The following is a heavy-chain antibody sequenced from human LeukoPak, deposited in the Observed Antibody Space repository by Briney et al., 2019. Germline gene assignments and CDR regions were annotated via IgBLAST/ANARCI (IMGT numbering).Heavy chain of an antibody. CDR3: ARDLAYSGSSWYPSD. V-gene: IGHV3-30*04. D-gene: IGHD6-13*01. J-gene: IGHJ4*02. CDR1: EFTFSSYA. Sequence: GRSLRLSCAASEFTFSSYAMHWVRQAPGKGLEWVAVISYDGSNKYYADSVRGRFTISRDNSKNTLYLQMNSLRAEDTAVYYCARDLAYSGSSWYPSDWGQGTLVTVSS. CDR2: ISYDGSNK.